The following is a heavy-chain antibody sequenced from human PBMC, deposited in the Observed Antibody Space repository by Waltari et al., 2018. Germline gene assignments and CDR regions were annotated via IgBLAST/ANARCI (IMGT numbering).Heavy chain of an antibody. J-gene: IGHJ3*02. CDR1: GGTFSSYA. CDR3: ARGVTYYYDSSGYADAFDI. Sequence: QVQLVQSGAEVKKPGSSVKVSCKASGGTFSSYAISWVRQAPGQGLEWMGGIIPILGTANYAQKFQGRVTITADESTSTAYMELSSLRSEDTAVYYCARGVTYYYDSSGYADAFDIWGQGTMVTVSS. CDR2: IIPILGTA. V-gene: IGHV1-69*01. D-gene: IGHD3-22*01.